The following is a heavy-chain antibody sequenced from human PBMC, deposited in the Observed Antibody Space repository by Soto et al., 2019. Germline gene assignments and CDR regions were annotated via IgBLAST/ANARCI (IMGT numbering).Heavy chain of an antibody. J-gene: IGHJ4*02. CDR1: GGSIRTYY. CDR3: ARGGHDLWSGPFDY. Sequence: QGHLQESGPGLVRPSETLSLTCSVSGGSIRTYYCNWIRQPAGTGLEWIGRIDTSGSTNYTPSLKSRVTMSLDTYKNQFSLKLSSVTAADTAVYYCARGGHDLWSGPFDYWGQGTPVNVSS. CDR2: IDTSGST. V-gene: IGHV4-4*07. D-gene: IGHD3-3*01.